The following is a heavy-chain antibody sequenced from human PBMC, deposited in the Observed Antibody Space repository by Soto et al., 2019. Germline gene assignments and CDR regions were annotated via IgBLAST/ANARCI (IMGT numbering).Heavy chain of an antibody. V-gene: IGHV4-30-2*01. CDR3: ARAHYGDYGYGMDV. Sequence: QLQLQESGSGLVKPSQTLSLTCAVSGGSISSGGYSWRWIRQQPGKGLEWIGYIYHSGSTYYNPSLKSRVTISVDRSKNQFSLKLSSVTAADTAVYYCARAHYGDYGYGMDVWGQGTTVTVSS. CDR2: IYHSGST. J-gene: IGHJ6*02. CDR1: GGSISSGGYS. D-gene: IGHD4-17*01.